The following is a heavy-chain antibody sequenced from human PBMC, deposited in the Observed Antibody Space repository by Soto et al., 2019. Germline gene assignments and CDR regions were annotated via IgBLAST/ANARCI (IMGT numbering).Heavy chain of an antibody. CDR3: ARAYDYSDYVDY. CDR1: GYTLTHYY. V-gene: IGHV1-46*01. J-gene: IGHJ4*02. Sequence: ASVKVSCKASGYTLTHYYMHWVRQAPGQGPEWVGVINPSTLVTTYAQEFQGRVTMTRDTSTTTVYMDLSRLRSEDTAVYYCARAYDYSDYVDYWGQGTLVTVSS. D-gene: IGHD4-4*01. CDR2: INPSTLVT.